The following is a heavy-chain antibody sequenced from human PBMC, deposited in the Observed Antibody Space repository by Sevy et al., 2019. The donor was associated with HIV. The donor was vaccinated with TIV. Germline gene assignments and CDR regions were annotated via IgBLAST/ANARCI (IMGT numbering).Heavy chain of an antibody. CDR1: GYTFTGHY. J-gene: IGHJ3*01. CDR3: ARADNIGWSTLDAFDL. CDR2: INPKSGGT. Sequence: ASVKVSCKASGYTFTGHYMHWVRQAPGQGLEWMGRINPKSGGTNYAQKFQGRVTMTRDTSIITAYMELSSLRSDDTAVYYCARADNIGWSTLDAFDLWGQWTMVTVSS. V-gene: IGHV1-2*06. D-gene: IGHD6-19*01.